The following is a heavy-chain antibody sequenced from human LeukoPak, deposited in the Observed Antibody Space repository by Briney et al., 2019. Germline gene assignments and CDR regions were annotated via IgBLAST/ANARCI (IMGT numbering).Heavy chain of an antibody. CDR3: ARITMVRGVITTFDY. V-gene: IGHV5-51*01. J-gene: IGHJ4*02. D-gene: IGHD3-10*01. Sequence: GESLKISCEGSGYSFTSYWIGWVRQMPGKGLEWMGIIYPGDSDTRYSPSFQGQVTISADKSISTAYLQWSSLKASDTAMYYCARITMVRGVITTFDYWGQGTLVTVSS. CDR2: IYPGDSDT. CDR1: GYSFTSYW.